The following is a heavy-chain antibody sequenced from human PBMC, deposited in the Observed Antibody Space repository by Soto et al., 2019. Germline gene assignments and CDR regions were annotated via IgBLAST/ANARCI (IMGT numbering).Heavy chain of an antibody. J-gene: IGHJ4*02. D-gene: IGHD2-15*01. Sequence: GGSLRLSCAASGFTFSTYAMNWVRQAPGNGLEWISTISFSGDSTYYADSVKGRFTISRDNSKNTLYLQMNSLRAEDTAMYYCATRHLAYCSGGTCNPFDFWGQGALVTVSS. V-gene: IGHV3-23*01. CDR3: ATRHLAYCSGGTCNPFDF. CDR2: ISFSGDST. CDR1: GFTFSTYA.